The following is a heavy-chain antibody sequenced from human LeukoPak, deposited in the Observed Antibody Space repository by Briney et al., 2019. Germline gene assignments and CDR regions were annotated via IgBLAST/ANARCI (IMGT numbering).Heavy chain of an antibody. CDR1: GYTFTSYD. J-gene: IGHJ5*02. CDR3: ARVISQIRRTNWFDP. V-gene: IGHV1-8*01. D-gene: IGHD3-16*01. Sequence: ASVKISCKASGYTFTSYDINWVRQATGQGLEWMGWMNPNSGNTGYAQKFQGRVTMTTNTSISTAYMELSSLRSEDTAVYYCARVISQIRRTNWFDPWGQGTLVTVSS. CDR2: MNPNSGNT.